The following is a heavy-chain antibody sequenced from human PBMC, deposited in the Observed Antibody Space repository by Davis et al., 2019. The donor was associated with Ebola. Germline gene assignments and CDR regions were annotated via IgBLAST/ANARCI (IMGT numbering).Heavy chain of an antibody. D-gene: IGHD6-13*01. Sequence: GESLKISCKGSGYSFTSYWIGWVRQMPGKGLEWMGIIYPGDSDTRYSPSFQGQVTISADKSISTAYLQWSSLKASDTAMYYCARLSRPRFGYSSSWYWFDPWGQGTLVTVSS. CDR2: IYPGDSDT. V-gene: IGHV5-51*01. CDR3: ARLSRPRFGYSSSWYWFDP. CDR1: GYSFTSYW. J-gene: IGHJ5*02.